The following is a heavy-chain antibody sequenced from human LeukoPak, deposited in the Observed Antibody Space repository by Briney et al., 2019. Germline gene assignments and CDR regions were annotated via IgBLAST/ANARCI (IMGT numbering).Heavy chain of an antibody. CDR2: INSDSGFT. V-gene: IGHV1-2*02. J-gene: IGHJ5*02. CDR1: GYTFTGYY. CDR3: ARNFDMKGFDP. D-gene: IGHD3-9*01. Sequence: ASVKVSCKASGYTFTGYYMHWVRQAPGQGLEWMGWINSDSGFTKYAQKFQGRVTMTRDTSITTVHMDLTRLTSDDTAVYYCARNFDMKGFDPWGQGTLVTVSS.